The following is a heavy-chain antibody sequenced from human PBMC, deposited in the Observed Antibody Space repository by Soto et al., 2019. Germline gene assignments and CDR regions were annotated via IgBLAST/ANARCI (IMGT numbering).Heavy chain of an antibody. V-gene: IGHV3-21*01. CDR2: ISSSSSYI. D-gene: IGHD2-15*01. CDR1: GFTFSSYS. Sequence: GSLRLSCAASGFTFSSYSMDWVRQAPGKGLEWVSSISSSSSYIYYADSVKGRFTISRDNAKNSLYLQMNSLRAEDTAVYYCARDWGGSSCHLLPCPPDYWGQGTLVTVSS. CDR3: ARDWGGSSCHLLPCPPDY. J-gene: IGHJ4*02.